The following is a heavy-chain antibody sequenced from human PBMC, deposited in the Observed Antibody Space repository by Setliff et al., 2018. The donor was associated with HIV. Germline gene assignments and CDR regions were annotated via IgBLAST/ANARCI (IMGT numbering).Heavy chain of an antibody. CDR3: APIVGATTIAY. CDR1: ASTFTSYD. Sequence: VKVSCKASASTFTSYDINWVQQAPGKGLEWMGLVDPEDGETIYVEKFQGRVTITSDTSTDTAYMELTSLRTEDTAVYYCAPIVGATTIAYWGQGTLVTVSS. CDR2: VDPEDGET. V-gene: IGHV1-69-2*01. D-gene: IGHD1-26*01. J-gene: IGHJ4*02.